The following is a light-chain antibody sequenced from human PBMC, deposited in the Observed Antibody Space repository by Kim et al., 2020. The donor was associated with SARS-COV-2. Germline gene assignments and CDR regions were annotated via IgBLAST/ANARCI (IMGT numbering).Light chain of an antibody. V-gene: IGLV1-44*01. Sequence: PGKSVTLSCSGGRANIGSKTTDWYQQLPGAAPKLLIYSNDQRPSGVPDRFSGSESGTSASLAISGLQPEDEGDYYCAVWHDSLYGVFGGGTQLTVL. CDR3: AVWHDSLYGV. J-gene: IGLJ3*02. CDR1: RANIGSKT. CDR2: SND.